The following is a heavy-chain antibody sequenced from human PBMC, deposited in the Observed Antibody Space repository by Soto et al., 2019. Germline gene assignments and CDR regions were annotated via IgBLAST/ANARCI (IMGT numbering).Heavy chain of an antibody. D-gene: IGHD1-7*01. CDR2: ISSSSSFI. CDR1: GFTFSSYS. CDR3: AVGEETGTPYFGN. J-gene: IGHJ4*02. Sequence: EVQLLESGGGLVKPGGSLRLSCTASGFTFSSYSMNWVRRAPGKGLEWVSSISSSSSFIYSAGSVKGRFTISRDNAKKSLYLQMNSLRAADTAVYYCAVGEETGTPYFGNWGQGTLVTVSS. V-gene: IGHV3-21*01.